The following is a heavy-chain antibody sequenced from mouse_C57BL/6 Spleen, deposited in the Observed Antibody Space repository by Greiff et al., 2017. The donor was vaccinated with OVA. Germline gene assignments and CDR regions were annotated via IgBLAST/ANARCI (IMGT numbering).Heavy chain of an antibody. D-gene: IGHD1-1*01. V-gene: IGHV1-52*01. J-gene: IGHJ2*01. CDR2: IDPSDSET. Sequence: VQLQQPGAELVRPGSSVKLSCKASGYTFTSYWMHWVKQRPIQGLEWIGNIDPSDSETHYNQKFKDKATLTVDKSSSTAYMQLSSLTSEDSAVYYCARLAYYYGSLDYWGQGTTLTVSS. CDR1: GYTFTSYW. CDR3: ARLAYYYGSLDY.